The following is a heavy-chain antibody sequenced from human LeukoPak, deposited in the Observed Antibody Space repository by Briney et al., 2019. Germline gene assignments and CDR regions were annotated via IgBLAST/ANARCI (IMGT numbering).Heavy chain of an antibody. J-gene: IGHJ4*02. V-gene: IGHV3-53*01. D-gene: IGHD3-10*01. CDR2: IYSGGSS. CDR1: GFTVSSNF. Sequence: PGGSLRLSCAASGFTVSSNFMSWVRQAPGKGLEWVSVIYSGGSSYYADSVKGRFTISRDNSKNTLYIQMNSLRAEDTAVYYCARGLDYYSLDHWGRGTLVTVSS. CDR3: ARGLDYYSLDH.